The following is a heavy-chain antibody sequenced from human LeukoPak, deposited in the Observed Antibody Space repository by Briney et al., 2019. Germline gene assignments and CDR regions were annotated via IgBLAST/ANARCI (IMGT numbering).Heavy chain of an antibody. D-gene: IGHD6-19*01. Sequence: NASETLSLTCAVYGGSFSGYYWSWIRQPPGKGLEWIGEINHSGSTNCNPSLKSRVTISVDTSKNQFSLKLSSVTAADTAVYYCARMAAVAGTKAPTIYYFDYWGQGTLVTVSS. CDR2: INHSGST. CDR3: ARMAAVAGTKAPTIYYFDY. J-gene: IGHJ4*02. CDR1: GGSFSGYY. V-gene: IGHV4-34*01.